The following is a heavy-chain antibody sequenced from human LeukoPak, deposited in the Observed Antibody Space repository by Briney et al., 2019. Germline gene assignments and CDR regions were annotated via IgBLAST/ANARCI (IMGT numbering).Heavy chain of an antibody. CDR1: GGTFSSYA. D-gene: IGHD6-19*01. CDR3: ARDSQAVYSSGWPYFDY. CDR2: IIPIFGTA. Sequence: GSSVKVSCKASGGTFSSYAISWVRQAPGQGLEWMGGIIPIFGTANYAQKFQGRVTITADESTSTAYMELSSLRSEDTAVYYCARDSQAVYSSGWPYFDYWGQGTLVTVSS. J-gene: IGHJ4*02. V-gene: IGHV1-69*01.